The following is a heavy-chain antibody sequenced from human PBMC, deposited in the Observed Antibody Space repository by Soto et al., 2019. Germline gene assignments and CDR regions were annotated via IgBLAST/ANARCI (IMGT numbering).Heavy chain of an antibody. CDR3: TRDLVLGRRSNAFDI. CDR2: IYYSGST. V-gene: IGHV4-31*03. J-gene: IGHJ3*02. Sequence: SETLSLTCTVSGGSISSGGYYWSWIRQHPGKGLEWIGYIYYSGSTYYNPSLKSRVTISVDTSKNQFSLKLSSVTAADTAVYYCTRDLVLGRRSNAFDIWGHGTMVTVSS. CDR1: GGSISSGGYY. D-gene: IGHD1-1*01.